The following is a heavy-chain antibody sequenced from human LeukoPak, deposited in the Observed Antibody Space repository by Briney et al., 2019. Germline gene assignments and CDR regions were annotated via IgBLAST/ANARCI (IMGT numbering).Heavy chain of an antibody. D-gene: IGHD6-13*01. J-gene: IGHJ4*02. CDR3: ARAGPSSSWHQFDY. Sequence: GGSLRLSCAASGFTFDDYGMSWVRQAPGKGLEWVSGINWNGGSTGYADSVKGRFTISRDNSKNTLYLQMNSLRAEETAVYYCARAGPSSSWHQFDYWGQGTLVTASS. V-gene: IGHV3-20*04. CDR1: GFTFDDYG. CDR2: INWNGGST.